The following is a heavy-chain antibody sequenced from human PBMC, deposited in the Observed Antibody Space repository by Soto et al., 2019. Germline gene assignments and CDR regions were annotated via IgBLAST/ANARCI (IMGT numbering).Heavy chain of an antibody. Sequence: QVQLQESGPGLVKPSQTLSLTCTVSGGSISSGGYYWSWIRQHPGKGLEWIGYIYYSGSTYYNPSLKSRVTISVDTSKNQFSLKLSSVTAADTAVYYCASQPLDDYSNFGYYYYYGMDVWGQGTTVTVSS. CDR2: IYYSGST. CDR1: GGSISSGGYY. J-gene: IGHJ6*02. V-gene: IGHV4-31*03. D-gene: IGHD4-4*01. CDR3: ASQPLDDYSNFGYYYYYGMDV.